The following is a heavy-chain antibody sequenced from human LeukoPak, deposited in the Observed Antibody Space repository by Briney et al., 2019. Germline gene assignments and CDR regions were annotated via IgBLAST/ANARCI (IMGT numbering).Heavy chain of an antibody. CDR3: ATSPILEWFLFDY. J-gene: IGHJ4*02. CDR2: FDPEDGET. Sequence: ASVKVSCKVSGYTLTELSMHWVRQAPGKGLEWMGGFDPEDGETIYAQKFQGRVTMTEDTSTDTAYMELSSLRSEDTAVYFCATSPILEWFLFDYWGQGTLVTVSS. CDR1: GYTLTELS. D-gene: IGHD3-3*01. V-gene: IGHV1-24*01.